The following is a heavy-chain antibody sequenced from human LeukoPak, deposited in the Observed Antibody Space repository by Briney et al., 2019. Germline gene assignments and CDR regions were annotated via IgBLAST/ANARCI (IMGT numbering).Heavy chain of an antibody. V-gene: IGHV1-18*01. D-gene: IGHD3-10*01. J-gene: IGHJ4*02. CDR3: ARDGLAYYYGSGAGYYFDY. Sequence: ASVKVSCKASGYTFTSYGISWVRQAPGQGLEWMGWISTYNGNTNYAQKLQGRVTMTRDTSTSTVYMELSSLRSEDTAVYYCARDGLAYYYGSGAGYYFDYWGQGTLVTVSS. CDR2: ISTYNGNT. CDR1: GYTFTSYG.